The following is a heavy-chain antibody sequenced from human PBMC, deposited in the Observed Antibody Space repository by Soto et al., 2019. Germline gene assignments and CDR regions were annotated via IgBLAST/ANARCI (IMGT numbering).Heavy chain of an antibody. CDR3: ARDQGYCSGGSCYVAGY. CDR2: INSDGSST. D-gene: IGHD2-15*01. Sequence: EVQLVESGGGLVQPGGSLRLSCAASGFTFSSYWMHWVRQAPGKGLVWVSRINSDGSSTGYADSVMGRFTISRDNAKNTLYLQMKSLRAEDTAVYYCARDQGYCSGGSCYVAGYWGQGTLVTVSS. J-gene: IGHJ4*02. V-gene: IGHV3-74*01. CDR1: GFTFSSYW.